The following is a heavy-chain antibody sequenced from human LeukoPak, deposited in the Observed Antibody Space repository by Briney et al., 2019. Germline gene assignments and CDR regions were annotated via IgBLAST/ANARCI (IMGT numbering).Heavy chain of an antibody. D-gene: IGHD6-19*01. CDR3: ARDSSGWNTFDY. CDR1: GYTFSDYF. CDR2: INPNSGGT. Sequence: ASVKVSCKASGYTFSDYFMHWVRQAPGQGPEWMGWINPNSGGTNYAQKFRGWVTMTRDTSISTAYMELSRLRSDDTAVYYCARDSSGWNTFDYWGQGTLVTVSS. V-gene: IGHV1-2*04. J-gene: IGHJ4*02.